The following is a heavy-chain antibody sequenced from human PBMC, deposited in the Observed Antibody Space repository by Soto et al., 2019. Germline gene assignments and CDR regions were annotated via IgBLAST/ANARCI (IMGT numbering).Heavy chain of an antibody. D-gene: IGHD3-3*01. CDR1: GGSVNSGAYH. Sequence: QVQLQESGPGLVKPSQTLSLTCTVSGGSVNSGAYHWNWIRQHTGKGLDWIGYIYYNGDTSYNSSLRSRSNISIDTSKNQFSLTLTSVAAADTAVYFCARGSAGRFLGVYYGVDVWGPGTMVTVSS. V-gene: IGHV4-31*03. J-gene: IGHJ6*02. CDR3: ARGSAGRFLGVYYGVDV. CDR2: IYYNGDT.